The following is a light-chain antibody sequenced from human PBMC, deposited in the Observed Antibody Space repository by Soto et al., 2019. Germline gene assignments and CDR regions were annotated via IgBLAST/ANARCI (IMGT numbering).Light chain of an antibody. CDR1: QGISSY. CDR3: QQYYSYPFT. Sequence: AIRMTQSPSSFSASTGDRVTITCRASQGISSYLAWYQQKPGKAPKLLIYAASTLQSGVPSRFSGSGSGTDFTLTISCLQSEDFATYYCQQYYSYPFTFGHGTKVDIX. V-gene: IGKV1-8*01. J-gene: IGKJ3*01. CDR2: AAS.